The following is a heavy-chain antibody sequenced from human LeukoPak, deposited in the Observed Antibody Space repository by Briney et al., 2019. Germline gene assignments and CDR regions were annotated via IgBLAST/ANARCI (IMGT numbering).Heavy chain of an antibody. CDR3: ARHGLWFGELFPPFFDY. CDR2: IYYSGST. V-gene: IGHV4-39*01. CDR1: GGSISSSSYY. D-gene: IGHD3-10*01. J-gene: IGHJ4*02. Sequence: SQTLSLTCTVSGGSISSSSYYWGWIRQPPGKGLEWIGSIYYSGSTYYNPSLKSRVTISVDTSKNHFSLKLSSVTAADTAVYYCARHGLWFGELFPPFFDYWGQGTLVTVSS.